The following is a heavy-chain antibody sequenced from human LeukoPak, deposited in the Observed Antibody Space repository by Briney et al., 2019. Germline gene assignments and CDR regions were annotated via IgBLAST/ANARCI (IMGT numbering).Heavy chain of an antibody. CDR1: GFTFSSYS. V-gene: IGHV3-48*04. J-gene: IGHJ6*04. Sequence: GGSLRLSCAASGFTFSSYSMNWVRQAPGKGLEWVSYISSSSSTIYYADSMKGRFTISRHNAKNSLYLQMNSLRAEDTAVYYCAIKSADVWGKGTTVTVSS. CDR2: ISSSSSTI. CDR3: AIKSADV.